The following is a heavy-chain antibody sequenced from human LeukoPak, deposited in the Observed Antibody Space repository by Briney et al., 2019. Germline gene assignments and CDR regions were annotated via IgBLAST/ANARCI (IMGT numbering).Heavy chain of an antibody. V-gene: IGHV4-34*01. CDR3: ARPSAIAAAGGFDY. Sequence: SETLSLTCAVYGGSFSGYYWSWIRQPPGKGLEWIGEINHSGSTNYNPSLKSRVTISVNTSKNQFSLKLSSVTAADTAVYYCARPSAIAAAGGFDYWGQGTLVTVSS. CDR1: GGSFSGYY. CDR2: INHSGST. J-gene: IGHJ4*02. D-gene: IGHD6-13*01.